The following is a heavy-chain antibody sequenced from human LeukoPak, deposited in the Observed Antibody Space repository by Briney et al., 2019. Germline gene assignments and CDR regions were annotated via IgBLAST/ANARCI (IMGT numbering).Heavy chain of an antibody. V-gene: IGHV3-74*01. CDR1: GFAFSNFW. Sequence: GGSLRLSCTASGFAFSNFWMHWVRQAPGKGLVWVSRIKTDGSATNYADTVKGRFTISRDNAKNTLYLQMNSLRAEDTAVYYCLRDRDYWGQGTLVTVSS. CDR2: IKTDGSAT. J-gene: IGHJ4*02. CDR3: LRDRDY.